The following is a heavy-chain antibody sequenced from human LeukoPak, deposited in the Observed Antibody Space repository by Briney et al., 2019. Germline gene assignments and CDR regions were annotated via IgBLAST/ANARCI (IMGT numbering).Heavy chain of an antibody. CDR2: MIPNSGNT. Sequence: AAVKVSCKSSGYTHTSYDINWVRPASAQGREGMGWMIPNSGNTGYAQKFQGGVTVTRSTSISTAYFELSSLRSEDAAVYYCARDLYSRGWSSVDPWGQGTLVTASS. V-gene: IGHV1-8*01. CDR1: GYTHTSYD. CDR3: ARDLYSRGWSSVDP. J-gene: IGHJ5*02. D-gene: IGHD6-19*01.